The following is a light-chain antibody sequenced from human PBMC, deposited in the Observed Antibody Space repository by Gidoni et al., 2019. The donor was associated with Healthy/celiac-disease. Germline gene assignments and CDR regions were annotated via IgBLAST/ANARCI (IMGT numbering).Light chain of an antibody. CDR2: AAS. Sequence: IQLTQSPSSLSASVGDRVTITCRASQGISSYLAWYQQKPGKAPKLLIYAASTLQSGVPSRFSGSGSGTDFTLTSSSLQPEDFATYYCQQLNSYPFFGGGTKVEIK. CDR3: QQLNSYPF. V-gene: IGKV1-9*01. CDR1: QGISSY. J-gene: IGKJ4*01.